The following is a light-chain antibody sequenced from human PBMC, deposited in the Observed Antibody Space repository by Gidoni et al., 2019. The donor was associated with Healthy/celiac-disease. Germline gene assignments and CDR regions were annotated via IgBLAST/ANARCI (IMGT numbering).Light chain of an antibody. Sequence: QSALTQPASVYGSPGQSITISCTGTSSDVGGYNYVSWYQQHPGKAPKLMIYEVSNRPSGVPDRFSGSMSGNTASLTISGLQAEDEADYYCSSYTSSSTSHWVFGGGTKLTVL. V-gene: IGLV2-14*01. CDR3: SSYTSSSTSHWV. CDR1: SSDVGGYNY. J-gene: IGLJ3*02. CDR2: EVS.